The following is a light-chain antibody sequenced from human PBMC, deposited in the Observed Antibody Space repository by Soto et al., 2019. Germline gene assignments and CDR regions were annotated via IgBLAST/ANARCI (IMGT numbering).Light chain of an antibody. CDR2: AAS. CDR1: QSSSSY. Sequence: DIQMTQSPSSLSPSVGDRVTITCRASQSSSSYVNWYQQKPGKAPKLLIYAASSLQSGVPSRFSGSGSGTDFTLTISSLQPEDFATYYCQQSYSTPWTFGQGTMVEI. CDR3: QQSYSTPWT. J-gene: IGKJ1*01. V-gene: IGKV1-39*01.